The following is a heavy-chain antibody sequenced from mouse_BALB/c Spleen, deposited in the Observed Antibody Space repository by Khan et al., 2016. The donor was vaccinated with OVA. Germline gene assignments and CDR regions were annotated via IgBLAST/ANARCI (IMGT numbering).Heavy chain of an antibody. Sequence: QIQLVQSGPELKKPGETVKISCKASGYTFTNYGMNWVKQAPGRGLQWMGWINTYTGEPTYADDFKGRFVFSLETSASTAYLQINNMKNEDTATYFCARPPYYAYFMDYWGQGTSVTVSS. CDR3: ARPPYYAYFMDY. V-gene: IGHV9-3-1*01. J-gene: IGHJ4*01. CDR1: GYTFTNYG. D-gene: IGHD1-2*01. CDR2: INTYTGEP.